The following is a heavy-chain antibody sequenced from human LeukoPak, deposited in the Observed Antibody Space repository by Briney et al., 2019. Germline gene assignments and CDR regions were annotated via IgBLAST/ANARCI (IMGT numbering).Heavy chain of an antibody. V-gene: IGHV4-39*01. CDR2: IYFSGST. D-gene: IGHD4-17*01. CDR1: GGSISSSSYY. CDR3: ERHRDYGDPENFDY. Sequence: SETLSLTCTVSGGSISSSSYYTGWIREPPGAGLEWIGSIYFSGSTYYKPFLKSRVPISVDTSKNQFSLKLSSVTAADTAVYYCERHRDYGDPENFDYWGQGTLVTVSS. J-gene: IGHJ4*02.